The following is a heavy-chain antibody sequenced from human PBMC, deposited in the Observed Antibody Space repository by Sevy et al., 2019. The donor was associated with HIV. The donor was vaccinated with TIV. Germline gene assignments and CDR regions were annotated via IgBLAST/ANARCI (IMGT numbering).Heavy chain of an antibody. D-gene: IGHD3-22*01. CDR3: AKTYYYDSSGYFSN. Sequence: GGSLRLSCAASGFTFSSYGMHWVRQAPGTGLEWVAVISYDGSNKYYADSVKGRFTISRDNSKNTLYLQMNSLRAEDTAVYYCAKTYYYDSSGYFSNWGQGTLVTVSS. CDR2: ISYDGSNK. V-gene: IGHV3-30*18. J-gene: IGHJ4*02. CDR1: GFTFSSYG.